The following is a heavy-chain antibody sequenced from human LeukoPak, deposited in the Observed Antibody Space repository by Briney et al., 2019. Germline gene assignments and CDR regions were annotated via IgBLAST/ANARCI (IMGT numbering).Heavy chain of an antibody. CDR3: AKDRAFVSGAGAFDI. CDR2: ISGRGDNI. CDR1: GFTFTTYI. J-gene: IGHJ3*02. Sequence: PGGSLRLSCAASGFTFTTYIISWVRQAPGKGLEWVSAISGRGDNIYYTDSVKGRFTVSRDNSKNTLYLQMNSLRTEDTAVYYCAKDRAFVSGAGAFDIWGQGTEVTVS. D-gene: IGHD3-10*01. V-gene: IGHV3-23*01.